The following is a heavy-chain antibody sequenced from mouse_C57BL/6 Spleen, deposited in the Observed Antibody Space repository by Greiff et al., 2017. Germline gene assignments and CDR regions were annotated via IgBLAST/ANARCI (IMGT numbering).Heavy chain of an antibody. Sequence: VQLQESGAELVRPGASVTLSYKASGYTFTDYEMHWVKQTPVHGLEWIGAIDPETGGTAYNQKFKGKAILTADKSSSTAYMELRSLTSEDSAVYYCTGRPWFAYWGQGTLVTVSA. J-gene: IGHJ3*01. CDR1: GYTFTDYE. V-gene: IGHV1-15*01. CDR2: IDPETGGT. CDR3: TGRPWFAY.